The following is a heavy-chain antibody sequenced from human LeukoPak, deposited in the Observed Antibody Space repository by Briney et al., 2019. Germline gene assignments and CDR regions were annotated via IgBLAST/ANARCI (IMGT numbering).Heavy chain of an antibody. J-gene: IGHJ3*02. Sequence: PGGSLRLSCAASGFTFSSYSMNWARQAPGKGLEWVSSISSSSSYIYYADSVKGRFTISRDNAKNSLYLQMNSLRAEDTAVYYCARDGSGADWYAFDIWGQGTMVTVSS. CDR1: GFTFSSYS. CDR3: ARDGSGADWYAFDI. CDR2: ISSSSSYI. V-gene: IGHV3-21*01. D-gene: IGHD3-10*01.